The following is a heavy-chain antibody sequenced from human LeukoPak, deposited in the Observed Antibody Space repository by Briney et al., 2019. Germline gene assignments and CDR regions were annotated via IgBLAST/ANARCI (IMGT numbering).Heavy chain of an antibody. D-gene: IGHD1/OR15-1a*01. CDR3: AREQPAQGKYYYYYYYMDV. V-gene: IGHV4-34*01. CDR2: INHSGST. CDR1: GGSFSGYY. Sequence: PSETLSLTCAVYGGSFSGYYWSWIRHPPGKGLEWIGEINHSGSTNYNPSLKSRVTISVDTSKNQFSLKLSSVTAADTAVYYCAREQPAQGKYYYYYYYMDVWGKGTTVTISS. J-gene: IGHJ6*03.